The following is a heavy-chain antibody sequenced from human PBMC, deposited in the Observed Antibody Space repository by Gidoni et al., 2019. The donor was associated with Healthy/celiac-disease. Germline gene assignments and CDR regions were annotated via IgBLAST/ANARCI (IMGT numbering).Heavy chain of an antibody. CDR1: GFTFSSYA. Sequence: QVQLVESGGGVVQPGRSLRLSCAAPGFTFSSYAMPWVRQAPGKGLEWVAVISYDGSNKYYADSVKGRFTISRDNSKNTLYLQMNSLRAEDTAVYYCASEVAAAVDYWGQGTLVTVSS. V-gene: IGHV3-30-3*01. CDR2: ISYDGSNK. J-gene: IGHJ4*02. CDR3: ASEVAAAVDY. D-gene: IGHD6-13*01.